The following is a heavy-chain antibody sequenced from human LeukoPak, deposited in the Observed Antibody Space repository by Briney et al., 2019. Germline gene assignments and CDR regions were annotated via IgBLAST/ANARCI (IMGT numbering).Heavy chain of an antibody. CDR1: GFTFSSYG. CDR3: ARGHTLGYCSGGSCYGDY. D-gene: IGHD2-15*01. CDR2: IRSDGSNK. V-gene: IGHV3-30*02. J-gene: IGHJ4*02. Sequence: GGSLRLSCAASGFTFSSYGMHWVRQAPGKGLERVAFIRSDGSNKYTADSVKGRFTISRDNSKNTLYLLMNSLRAEDTAVYYCARGHTLGYCSGGSCYGDYWGQGTLVTVSS.